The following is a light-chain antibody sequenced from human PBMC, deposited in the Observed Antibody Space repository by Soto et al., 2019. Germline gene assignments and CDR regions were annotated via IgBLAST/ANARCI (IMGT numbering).Light chain of an antibody. CDR3: QQYDSSLRT. J-gene: IGKJ1*01. CDR2: GAS. Sequence: ENVLTQSPGTLSLSPGERATLSCRASQSVSSNFLAWYQQKPGQAPRLLIYGASNRATGIPDRFSGSGSGTDFTLTISRLEPEDFAVYYCQQYDSSLRTFGQGTKVDIK. CDR1: QSVSSNF. V-gene: IGKV3-20*01.